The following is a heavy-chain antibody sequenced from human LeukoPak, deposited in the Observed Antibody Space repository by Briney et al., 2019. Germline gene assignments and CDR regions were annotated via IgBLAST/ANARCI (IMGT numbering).Heavy chain of an antibody. J-gene: IGHJ4*02. D-gene: IGHD3-3*01. CDR1: GGSISSSSYY. CDR3: ARGPTIFGAVIIRGYYFDY. CDR2: IYYSGST. V-gene: IGHV4-39*07. Sequence: SETLSLTCTVSGGSISSSSYYWGWIRQPPGKGLEWIGSIYYSGSTYYNPSLKSRVTISVDTSKNQFSLKLSSVTAADTAVYYCARGPTIFGAVIIRGYYFDYWGQGTLVTVSS.